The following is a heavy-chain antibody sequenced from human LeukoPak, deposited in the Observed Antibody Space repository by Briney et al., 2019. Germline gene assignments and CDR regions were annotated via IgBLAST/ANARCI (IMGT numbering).Heavy chain of an antibody. CDR1: GFTFSSYA. Sequence: GSLRLSCAASGFTFSSYAMSWIRQPPGKGLEWIGEINHSGSTNYNPSLKSRVTISVDTSKNQFSLKLSSVTAADTAVYYCARAGYYYDSSGTHDAFDIWGQGTMVTVSS. J-gene: IGHJ3*02. CDR3: ARAGYYYDSSGTHDAFDI. CDR2: INHSGST. V-gene: IGHV4-34*01. D-gene: IGHD3-22*01.